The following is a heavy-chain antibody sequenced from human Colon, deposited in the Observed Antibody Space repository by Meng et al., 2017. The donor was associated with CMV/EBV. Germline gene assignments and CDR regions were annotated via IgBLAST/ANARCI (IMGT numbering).Heavy chain of an antibody. Sequence: GESLKISCAASGFMFSRYRMAWVRQAPGKGLEWVSSISGDSSYKYYSDSLKGRFAISRGNAKNSLYLQINSLSAEDTAVYYCVRDKSVLLWFGDTDAAMDVWGQGTTVTVSS. CDR1: GFMFSRYR. V-gene: IGHV3-21*01. CDR3: VRDKSVLLWFGDTDAAMDV. J-gene: IGHJ6*02. D-gene: IGHD3-10*01. CDR2: ISGDSSYK.